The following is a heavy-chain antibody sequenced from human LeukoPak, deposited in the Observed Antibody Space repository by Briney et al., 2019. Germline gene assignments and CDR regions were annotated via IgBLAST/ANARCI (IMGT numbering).Heavy chain of an antibody. D-gene: IGHD2-15*01. J-gene: IGHJ6*03. CDR1: GFTFSDYN. Sequence: SGGSLGLSCAASGFTFSDYNMRWIRQAPGMGLEWVSSISRSGSTKYYADSVKGRFTISRDNAKNSLFLQMNSLRAEDTAVYYCARVLRYCSGGNCYSGGLGYMDVWGKGTTVTISS. CDR2: ISRSGSTK. V-gene: IGHV3-11*01. CDR3: ARVLRYCSGGNCYSGGLGYMDV.